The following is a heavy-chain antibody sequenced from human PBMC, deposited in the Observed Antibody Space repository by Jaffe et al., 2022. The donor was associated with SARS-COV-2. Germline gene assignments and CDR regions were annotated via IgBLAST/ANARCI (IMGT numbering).Heavy chain of an antibody. D-gene: IGHD1-26*01. V-gene: IGHV1-46*01. CDR1: GYTFTSYY. J-gene: IGHJ6*02. CDR3: ARDCFVGATSYYYYYGMDV. Sequence: QVQLVQSGAEVKKPGASVKVSCKASGYTFTSYYMHWVRQAPGQGLEWMGIINPSGGSTSYAQKFQGRVTMTRDTSTSTVYMELSSLRSEDTAVYYCARDCFVGATSYYYYYGMDVWGQGTTVTVSS. CDR2: INPSGGST.